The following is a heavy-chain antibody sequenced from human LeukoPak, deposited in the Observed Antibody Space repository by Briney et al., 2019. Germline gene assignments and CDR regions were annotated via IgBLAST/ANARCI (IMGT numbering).Heavy chain of an antibody. CDR2: ISSSGSTI. D-gene: IGHD5-24*01. J-gene: IGHJ4*02. V-gene: IGHV3-48*03. Sequence: PGGSLRLSCAASGFTFSSYEMNWVRQAPGKGLEWVSYISSSGSTIYYADSVKGRFTISRDNAKNSLYLQMNSLRAGDTAVYYCARLYLPATRFDYWGQGTLVTVSS. CDR3: ARLYLPATRFDY. CDR1: GFTFSSYE.